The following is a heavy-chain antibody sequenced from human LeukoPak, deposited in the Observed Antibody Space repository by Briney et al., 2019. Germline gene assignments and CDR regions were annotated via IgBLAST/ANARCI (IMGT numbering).Heavy chain of an antibody. V-gene: IGHV3-48*03. D-gene: IGHD3-3*01. Sequence: GGSLRLSCAASRFTFSSYEINWVRQAPGKGLEWVSYTSSSGSIIYYADSVKGRFTISRDNAKNSLYLRMNSLRAEDTAIYYCATGDDFWSGYYQLDYWGQGTLVTVSS. CDR3: ATGDDFWSGYYQLDY. CDR2: TSSSGSII. J-gene: IGHJ4*02. CDR1: RFTFSSYE.